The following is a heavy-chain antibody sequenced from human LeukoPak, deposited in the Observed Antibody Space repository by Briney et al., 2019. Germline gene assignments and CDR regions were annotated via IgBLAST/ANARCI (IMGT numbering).Heavy chain of an antibody. CDR1: GYTFTSYA. CDR3: ARARYETRIWPKSRYDYYHYMDV. V-gene: IGHV1-3*03. D-gene: IGHD3-3*01. Sequence: ASVKVSCKASGYTFTSYAMHWVRQAPGQRLEWMGWINAGNGNTKYSQEFQGRVTITRDTSASTAYMELSSLRSEDMAVYYCARARYETRIWPKSRYDYYHYMDVWGKGTTVTVSS. CDR2: INAGNGNT. J-gene: IGHJ6*03.